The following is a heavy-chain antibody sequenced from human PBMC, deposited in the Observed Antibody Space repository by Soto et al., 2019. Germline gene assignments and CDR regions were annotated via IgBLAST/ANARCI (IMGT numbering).Heavy chain of an antibody. Sequence: GGSLRLSCAASGFTFSSYAMSWVRQAPGRGLEWVSAISGSGGSTYYADYVKGRFTISRDNSKNTLYLQMNSLRAEDTAVYYCAKVPRRGFLEWLSSAYYFDYWGQGTLVTVSS. CDR2: ISGSGGST. D-gene: IGHD3-3*01. J-gene: IGHJ4*02. V-gene: IGHV3-23*01. CDR1: GFTFSSYA. CDR3: AKVPRRGFLEWLSSAYYFDY.